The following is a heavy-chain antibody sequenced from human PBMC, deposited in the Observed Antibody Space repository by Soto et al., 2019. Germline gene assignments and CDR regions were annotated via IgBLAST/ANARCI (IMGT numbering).Heavy chain of an antibody. CDR3: AKDGTGYYDSSGYYPDY. Sequence: EVQLVESGGVVVQPGGSLRLSCAASGFTFDDYAMHWVRQAPGKGLEWVSLISWDGGSTYYADSVKGRFTIFRDNSKNSLYLQMNSLRAEDTALYYCAKDGTGYYDSSGYYPDYWGQGTLVTVSS. CDR1: GFTFDDYA. D-gene: IGHD3-22*01. J-gene: IGHJ4*02. CDR2: ISWDGGST. V-gene: IGHV3-43D*04.